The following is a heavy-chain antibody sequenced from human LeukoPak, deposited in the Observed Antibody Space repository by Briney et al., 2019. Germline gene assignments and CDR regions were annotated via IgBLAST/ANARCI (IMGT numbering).Heavy chain of an antibody. Sequence: PGGSLRLSCAVSGFTFSSYEMNWVRQAPAKGLEWVSYISSSGSTIYYADSVKGRFTISRDNAKNSLYLQMNSLSAEDTAGYYCAGPIAVAGSSAFDIWGQGTMVTVSS. J-gene: IGHJ3*02. CDR2: ISSSGSTI. CDR1: GFTFSSYE. V-gene: IGHV3-48*03. CDR3: AGPIAVAGSSAFDI. D-gene: IGHD6-19*01.